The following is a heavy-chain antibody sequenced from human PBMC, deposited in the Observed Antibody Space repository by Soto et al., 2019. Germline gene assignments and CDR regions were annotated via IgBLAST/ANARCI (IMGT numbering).Heavy chain of an antibody. V-gene: IGHV3-30-3*01. J-gene: IGHJ6*02. CDR1: GFTFSSYA. CDR3: ARGGGHCSSTSCYPYYYYGMDV. D-gene: IGHD2-2*01. Sequence: PVGSLRLSCAASGFTFSSYAMHWVRQAPGKGLEWVAVISYDGSNKYYADSVKGRFTISRDNSKNTLYLQMNSLRAEDTAVYYCARGGGHCSSTSCYPYYYYGMDVWGQGTTVTVSS. CDR2: ISYDGSNK.